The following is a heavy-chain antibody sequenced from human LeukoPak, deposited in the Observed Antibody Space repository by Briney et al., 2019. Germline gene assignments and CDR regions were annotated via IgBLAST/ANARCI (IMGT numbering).Heavy chain of an antibody. V-gene: IGHV3-48*04. Sequence: GGSLRLSCAASGFTFSSYSMNWVRQAPGKGLEWVSYISSSSSTIYYADSVKGRFTISRDNAKNSLYLQMNSLRAEDSAVYYCARGMDYYDSSGSDDYWGQGTLVTVSS. CDR3: ARGMDYYDSSGSDDY. D-gene: IGHD3-22*01. J-gene: IGHJ4*02. CDR1: GFTFSSYS. CDR2: ISSSSSTI.